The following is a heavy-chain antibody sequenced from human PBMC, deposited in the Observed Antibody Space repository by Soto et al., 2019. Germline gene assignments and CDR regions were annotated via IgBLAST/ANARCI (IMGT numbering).Heavy chain of an antibody. D-gene: IGHD3-22*01. V-gene: IGHV4-31*03. CDR2: IYSSGST. Sequence: QVQLQESGPGLVKPSQTLSLICTVSGGSISSGGYYWSWIRQHPGKGLEWIGYIYSSGSTYYNPSLKSRLXXSXDXLENHFSLNLSSMTAADTAVYYCARDGDGSGYFLDFWGQGTLVTVSS. CDR3: ARDGDGSGYFLDF. CDR1: GGSISSGGYY. J-gene: IGHJ4*02.